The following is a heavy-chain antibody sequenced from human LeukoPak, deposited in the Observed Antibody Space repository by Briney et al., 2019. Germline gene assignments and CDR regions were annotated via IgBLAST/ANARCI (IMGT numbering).Heavy chain of an antibody. V-gene: IGHV3-30-3*01. CDR3: ARDYYGSGTSSCGMDV. CDR1: GFIFSSHV. Sequence: PGGSLRLSCAASGFIFSSHVIHWVRQAPDKGLEWVAMISADGSRPYHADSVKGRFTISRDNSKNTLYLQMNSLRTEDTAVYYCARDYYGSGTSSCGMDVWSLGTTVTVSS. J-gene: IGHJ6*02. CDR2: ISADGSRP. D-gene: IGHD3-10*01.